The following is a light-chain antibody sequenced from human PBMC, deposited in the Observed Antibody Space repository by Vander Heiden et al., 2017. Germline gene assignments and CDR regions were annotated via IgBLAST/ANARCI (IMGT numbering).Light chain of an antibody. V-gene: IGKV1-27*01. CDR3: LKYDSAPRT. Sequence: IQMTQSPSSLSASVGDRVTITCRTSQGIANFLAWYQQKPGRAPKLLVYGGYRLQSGVPSRFSGSETGTEFTHTISSLQPEDVAIYYCLKYDSAPRTFGQGTRVELK. CDR1: QGIANF. CDR2: GGY. J-gene: IGKJ1*01.